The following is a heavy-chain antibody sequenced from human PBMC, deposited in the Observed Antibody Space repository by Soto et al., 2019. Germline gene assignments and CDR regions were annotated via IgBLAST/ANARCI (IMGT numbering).Heavy chain of an antibody. Sequence: QVQLQESGPGLVKPSETLSLTCTVSGGSVSSGSYYWSWIRQPPGKGLEWIGYIYYSGSTNYNPSLKSLVTISVDTSKNQFSLKLSSVTAADTAVYYCARESEITMVRGVIRWFDPWGQGTLVTVSS. J-gene: IGHJ5*02. D-gene: IGHD3-10*01. CDR1: GGSVSSGSYY. CDR2: IYYSGST. V-gene: IGHV4-61*01. CDR3: ARESEITMVRGVIRWFDP.